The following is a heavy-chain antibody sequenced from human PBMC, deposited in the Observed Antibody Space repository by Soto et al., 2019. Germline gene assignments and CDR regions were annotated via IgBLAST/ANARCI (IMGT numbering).Heavy chain of an antibody. J-gene: IGHJ5*02. CDR1: GFTFSSYA. CDR3: AKVPDYTINWFDP. V-gene: IGHV3-23*01. CDR2: ISGTGGGV. D-gene: IGHD4-4*01. Sequence: GGSLRLSCAASGFTFSSYAMSWVRQAPGKGLEWVSAISGTGGGVYYADSVKGRFTISRDNSKNTLYLQMTSLRAEDTALYYCAKVPDYTINWFDPWGPGTLVTVSS.